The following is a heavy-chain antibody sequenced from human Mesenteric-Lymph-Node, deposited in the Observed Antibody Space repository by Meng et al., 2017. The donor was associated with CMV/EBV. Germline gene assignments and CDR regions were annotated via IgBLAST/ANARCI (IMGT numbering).Heavy chain of an antibody. Sequence: GESLKISCAASGFTVSTNYMSWVRQAPGKGLEWVSVISSGDITYYADSVKGRFTISRDNAKNSLYLQMNSLRAEDTAVYYCARDRVTRSNWFDPWGQGTLVTVSS. D-gene: IGHD1-14*01. V-gene: IGHV3-53*01. CDR3: ARDRVTRSNWFDP. CDR2: ISSGDIT. J-gene: IGHJ5*02. CDR1: GFTVSTNY.